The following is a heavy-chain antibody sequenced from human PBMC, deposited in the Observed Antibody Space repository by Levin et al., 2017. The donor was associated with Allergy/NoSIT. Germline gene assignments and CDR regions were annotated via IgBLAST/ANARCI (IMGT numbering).Heavy chain of an antibody. CDR2: IKSKTDGGTT. V-gene: IGHV3-15*01. CDR1: GFTFNNAW. J-gene: IGHJ4*02. CDR3: ATVLGSYYGGGFDY. Sequence: GGSLRLSCAASGFTFNNAWMSWVRQAPGKGLEWVGRIKSKTDGGTTDYAAPVKGRFTISRADSKNTLYLQMNSLKTADTALYYCATVLGSYYGGGFDYWGQGTLVTVSS. D-gene: IGHD1-26*01.